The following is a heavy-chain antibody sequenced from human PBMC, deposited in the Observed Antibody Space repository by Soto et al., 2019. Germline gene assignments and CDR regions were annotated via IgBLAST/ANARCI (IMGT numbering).Heavy chain of an antibody. CDR2: ISPIGDST. V-gene: IGHV3-64*01. J-gene: IGHJ5*02. CDR3: ARHPERIAEIGWFDP. CDR1: GFTFSSYA. Sequence: PGGSLRLSCAASGFTFSSYAMHWVRQAPGRGLEYVSGISPIGDSTYYANSVKGRFTISRDNSKNTLYLQMNSLRAEDTAVYYCARHPERIAEIGWFDPWGQGT. D-gene: IGHD6-13*01.